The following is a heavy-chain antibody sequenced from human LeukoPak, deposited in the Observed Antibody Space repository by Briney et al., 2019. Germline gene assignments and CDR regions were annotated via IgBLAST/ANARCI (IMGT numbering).Heavy chain of an antibody. J-gene: IGHJ6*03. CDR2: ISGSGGST. V-gene: IGHV3-23*01. CDR1: GFTFSSYG. Sequence: AGSLRLSCAASGFTFSSYGMSWVRQAPGKGLEWVSAISGSGGSTYYADSVKGRFTISRDNSKNTLYLQMNSLRAEDTAVYYCAKALWISSYYYYYMDVWGKGTTVTISS. CDR3: AKALWISSYYYYYMDV. D-gene: IGHD5-12*01.